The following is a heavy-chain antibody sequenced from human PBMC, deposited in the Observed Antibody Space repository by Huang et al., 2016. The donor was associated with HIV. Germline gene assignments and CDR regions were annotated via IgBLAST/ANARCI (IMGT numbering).Heavy chain of an antibody. CDR2: ISGSGERT. D-gene: IGHD6-19*01. CDR3: AKVRGDSSGWFIG. J-gene: IGHJ4*02. V-gene: IGHV3-23*01. Sequence: EVELLESGGGFVQPGGSLRRSCAASGLNFNNDGMSWFRQAAGKGLEWVAGISGSGERTYYAGGVKGRFTISRDNSKKTLYLQMNSLRAVDTAVYYCAKVRGDSSGWFIGWGQGTLVTVSS. CDR1: GLNFNNDG.